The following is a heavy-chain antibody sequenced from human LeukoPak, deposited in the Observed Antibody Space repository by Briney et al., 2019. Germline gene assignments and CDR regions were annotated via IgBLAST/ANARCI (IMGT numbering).Heavy chain of an antibody. Sequence: SETLSLTCAVYGGSFSGYYWSWISQPPGKGLEWIGEINHSGSTNYNPSLKSRVTISVDTSKNQFSLKLSSVTAADTAVYYCARATSGSYPSCFDYWGQGTLVTVSS. V-gene: IGHV4-34*01. CDR2: INHSGST. D-gene: IGHD1-26*01. CDR1: GGSFSGYY. J-gene: IGHJ4*02. CDR3: ARATSGSYPSCFDY.